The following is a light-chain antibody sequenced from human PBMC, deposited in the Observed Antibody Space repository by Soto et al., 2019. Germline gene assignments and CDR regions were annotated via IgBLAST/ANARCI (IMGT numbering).Light chain of an antibody. CDR1: SSDVGNYNY. CDR3: SSYSGSNDLV. Sequence: QSALTQPPSASGSPGQSVTISCTGTSSDVGNYNYVSWYQQHPGKAPKLMIFEVSQRPSGVTHRFSGSKSGNTASLTVSGLQPEDEADYYCSSYSGSNDLVFGGGTKLTVL. V-gene: IGLV2-8*01. CDR2: EVS. J-gene: IGLJ3*02.